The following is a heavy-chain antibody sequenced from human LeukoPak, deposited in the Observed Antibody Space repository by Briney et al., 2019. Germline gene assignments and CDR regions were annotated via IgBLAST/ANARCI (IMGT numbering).Heavy chain of an antibody. D-gene: IGHD2-21*02. CDR2: ISGSGGRT. V-gene: IGHV3-23*01. J-gene: IGHJ1*01. Sequence: GGSLRLSCAAAGITFDSYAMSWVRQAPGKGLEWISVISGSGGRTSYADSVKGRFIISRNNSKNTLHLQMHSLRAEDTAVYYCVNEKLAYCGGDCFGEYFQDWGQGTLVTVSS. CDR3: VNEKLAYCGGDCFGEYFQD. CDR1: GITFDSYA.